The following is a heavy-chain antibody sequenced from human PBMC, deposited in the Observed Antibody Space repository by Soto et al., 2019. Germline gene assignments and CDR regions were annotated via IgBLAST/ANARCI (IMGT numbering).Heavy chain of an antibody. CDR1: GDSVSSNSAA. CDR3: ARGDYYGSGSYSRYYYGMDV. Sequence: TLSLTCAISGDSVSSNSAAWNWIRQSPSRGLEWLGRTYYRSKWYNDYAVSVKSRITINPDTSKNQFSLQLNPVTPEDTAVYYCARGDYYGSGSYSRYYYGMDVWGKGTTVTAPQ. V-gene: IGHV6-1*01. D-gene: IGHD3-10*01. J-gene: IGHJ6*04. CDR2: TYYRSKWYN.